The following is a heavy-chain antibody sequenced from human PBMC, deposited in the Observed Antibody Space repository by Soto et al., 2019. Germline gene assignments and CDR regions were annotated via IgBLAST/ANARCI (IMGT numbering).Heavy chain of an antibody. CDR2: ISAYNGKT. V-gene: IGHV1-18*01. J-gene: IGHJ6*02. D-gene: IGHD3-3*01. Sequence: ASVKVSCKASGYTFTSYGISWVRQAPGQGLEWMGWISAYNGKTNYAQKLQGRVTMTTDTSTSTAYMELRSLRSDDTAVYYCARDGLYYDFWSGYYVDGMDVWGQGTTVTVSS. CDR3: ARDGLYYDFWSGYYVDGMDV. CDR1: GYTFTSYG.